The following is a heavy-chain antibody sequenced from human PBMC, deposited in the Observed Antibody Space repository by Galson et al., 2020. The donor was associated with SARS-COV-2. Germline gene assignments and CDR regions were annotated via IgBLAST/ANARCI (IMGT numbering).Heavy chain of an antibody. CDR1: GFTFDDYA. J-gene: IGHJ3*02. CDR3: AKPGGGYAFDI. V-gene: IGHV3-9*01. Sequence: GGSLRFSCAASGFTFDDYAMHWVREAPGKGLEWVSGISWNSGSIGYADSVKGRFTISRDNAKNSLYLQMNSLRAEDTALYYCAKPGGGYAFDIWGQGTMVTVSS. D-gene: IGHD3-16*01. CDR2: ISWNSGSI.